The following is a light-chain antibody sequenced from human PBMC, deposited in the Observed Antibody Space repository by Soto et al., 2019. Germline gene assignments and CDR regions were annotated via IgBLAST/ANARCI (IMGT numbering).Light chain of an antibody. CDR3: SSYTRSSLDV. J-gene: IGLJ1*01. CDR2: DVS. V-gene: IGLV2-14*01. CDR1: SSDVGGYNY. Sequence: QSALTQPAAVAGSPGQSITISCTGTSSDVGGYNYVSWYQQHPGKAPKLMIYDVSNRPSGVSNRFSGSKSGNTASLTISGLQAEDEADYYCSSYTRSSLDVLGPGTKLTLL.